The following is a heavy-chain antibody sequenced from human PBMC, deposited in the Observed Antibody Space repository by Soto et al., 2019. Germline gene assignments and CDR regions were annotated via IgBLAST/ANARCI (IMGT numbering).Heavy chain of an antibody. CDR3: ASQTSYCSGGSCYSVAFDP. CDR1: GFTFSTYS. D-gene: IGHD2-15*01. CDR2: ISTTGSTI. V-gene: IGHV3-48*01. J-gene: IGHJ5*02. Sequence: PGGSLRLSCAASGFTFSTYSMNWVRQAPGKGLEWVSYISTTGSTIYYADSVKGRFTISRDNAKNSLYLQMNSLRAEDTAVYYCASQTSYCSGGSCYSVAFDPWGQGTLVTVSS.